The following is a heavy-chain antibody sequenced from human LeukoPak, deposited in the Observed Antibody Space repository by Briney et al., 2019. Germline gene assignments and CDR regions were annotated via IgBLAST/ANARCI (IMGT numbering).Heavy chain of an antibody. V-gene: IGHV4-30-4*01. CDR1: GGSISSGDYY. Sequence: PSETLSLTCTVSGGSISSGDYYWSWIRQPPGKGLEWIGYIYYSGSTYYNPSLKSRVTISVDTSKNQFSLKLGSVTAADTAVYYCARAEDTAMVFFDYWGQGTLVTVSS. J-gene: IGHJ4*02. CDR2: IYYSGST. D-gene: IGHD5-18*01. CDR3: ARAEDTAMVFFDY.